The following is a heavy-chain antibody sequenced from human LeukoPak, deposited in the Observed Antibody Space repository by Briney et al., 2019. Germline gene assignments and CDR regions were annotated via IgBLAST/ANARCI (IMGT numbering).Heavy chain of an antibody. CDR3: AKPGLWFGELQDAFDI. V-gene: IGHV3-30*18. CDR1: GFTFSSYG. CDR2: ISYDGSNK. Sequence: PGGSLRLSCAASGFTFSSYGMHWVRQAPGKGLEWVAVISYDGSNKYYADSVKGRFTISRDNSKNTLYLQMNSLRAEDTAVYYCAKPGLWFGELQDAFDIWGQGTMVTVSS. J-gene: IGHJ3*02. D-gene: IGHD3-10*01.